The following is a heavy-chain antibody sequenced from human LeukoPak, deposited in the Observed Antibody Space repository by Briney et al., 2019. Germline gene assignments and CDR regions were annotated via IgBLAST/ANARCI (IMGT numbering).Heavy chain of an antibody. D-gene: IGHD3-22*01. J-gene: IGHJ4*02. CDR1: GYTFTGYY. CDR3: ARVVHPDTYYYDSSGYGKLDY. V-gene: IGHV1-2*02. Sequence: GASVKVSCKASGYTFTGYYMHWVRQAPGQGLEWMGWINPNSGGTNYAQKFQGRVTMTRDTSISTAYMELSRLRSDDTAVYYCARVVHPDTYYYDSSGYGKLDYWGQGTLVTVSS. CDR2: INPNSGGT.